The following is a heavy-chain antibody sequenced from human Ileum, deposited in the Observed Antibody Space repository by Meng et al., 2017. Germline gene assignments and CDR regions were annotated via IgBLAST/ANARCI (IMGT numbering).Heavy chain of an antibody. J-gene: IGHJ4*02. CDR3: ARERIRELGLFDS. Sequence: QLQESAPRRVPPSATLSRACSGSGGASGNSKWWSWLRQPPWKGLGWIGEISNSWKAVYSPSLKSRVMISLDKANNQFSLTLNSVTAADTAMYYCARERIRELGLFDSWGQGTLVTVSS. CDR1: GGASGNSKW. V-gene: IGHV4-4*02. D-gene: IGHD3-10*01. CDR2: ISNSWKA.